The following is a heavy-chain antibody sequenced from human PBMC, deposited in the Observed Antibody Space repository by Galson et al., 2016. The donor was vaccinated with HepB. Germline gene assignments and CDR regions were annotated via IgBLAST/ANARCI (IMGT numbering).Heavy chain of an antibody. CDR1: GFTFSRYE. CDR2: ISSSGTTI. D-gene: IGHD3-9*01. J-gene: IGHJ4*02. CDR3: AREPVRLDDLLTGPPKNPDY. Sequence: SLRLSCAASGFTFSRYEMNWVRQAPGKGLEWVSYISSSGTTIYYADSVKGRFTNSRDNAKNSLYLQMNSLRAEDTAVYYCAREPVRLDDLLTGPPKNPDYWGQGTRVTVSS. V-gene: IGHV3-48*03.